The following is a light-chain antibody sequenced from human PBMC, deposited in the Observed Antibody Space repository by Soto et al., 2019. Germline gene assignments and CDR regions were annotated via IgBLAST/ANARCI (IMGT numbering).Light chain of an antibody. CDR1: GNEIGNYNL. Sequence: QSALLQPASVSGSPGQSITISCTAAGNEIGNYNLVSWYQQHPGKAPKLMIFESTKRPSGVSDRFSGSRSGSTASLTVSDLQTDDEADYYCCSYAGSSTFVFGGGTKLTVL. CDR2: EST. V-gene: IGLV2-23*03. J-gene: IGLJ3*02. CDR3: CSYAGSSTFV.